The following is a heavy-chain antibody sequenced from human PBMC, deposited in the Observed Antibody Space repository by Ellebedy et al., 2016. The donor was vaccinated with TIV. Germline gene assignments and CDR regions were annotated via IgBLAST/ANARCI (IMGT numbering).Heavy chain of an antibody. V-gene: IGHV4-4*07. CDR3: ARDRFGAYYFDS. J-gene: IGHJ4*02. CDR1: GVSISRYY. Sequence: SETLSLTCSVSGVSISRYYWNWIRQSAGKGLEWIGRIYTSGHTDYNPSLRSRVSISVDTPKNQFSLKVLSVTAADTAVYYCARDRFGAYYFDSWGQGTQVTVSS. D-gene: IGHD3-16*01. CDR2: IYTSGHT.